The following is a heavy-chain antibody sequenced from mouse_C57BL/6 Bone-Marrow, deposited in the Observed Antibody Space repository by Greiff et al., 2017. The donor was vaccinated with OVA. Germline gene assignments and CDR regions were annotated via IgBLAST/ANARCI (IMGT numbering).Heavy chain of an antibody. V-gene: IGHV5-9*01. CDR2: ISGGGGNT. Sequence: EVQRVESGGGLVKPGGSLKLSCAASGFTFSSYTMSWVRQTPEKRLEWVATISGGGGNTYYPDSVKGRFTISRDNAKNTLYLQMSSLRSEDTALYYCARQGYYGSEGFAYWGQGTLVTVSA. D-gene: IGHD1-1*01. J-gene: IGHJ3*01. CDR1: GFTFSSYT. CDR3: ARQGYYGSEGFAY.